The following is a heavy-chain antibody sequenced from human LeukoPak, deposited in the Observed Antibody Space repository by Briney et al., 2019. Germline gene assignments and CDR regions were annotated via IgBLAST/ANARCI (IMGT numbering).Heavy chain of an antibody. J-gene: IGHJ4*02. CDR3: ARDESLVRGAAFDY. CDR2: INSDGSST. Sequence: GGSLRLSCAASGFTFSSYWMHWVRQAPGKGLVWVSRINSDGSSTSYADSVKGRFTISRDNAKNSLYLQMNSLRAEDTAVYYCARDESLVRGAAFDYWGQGTLVTVSS. D-gene: IGHD3-10*01. V-gene: IGHV3-74*01. CDR1: GFTFSSYW.